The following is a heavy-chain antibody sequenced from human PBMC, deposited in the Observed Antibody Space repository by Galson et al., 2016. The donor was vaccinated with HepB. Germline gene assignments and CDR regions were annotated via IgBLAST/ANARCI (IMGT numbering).Heavy chain of an antibody. CDR2: IVPMFGTI. D-gene: IGHD2/OR15-2a*01. Sequence: SVKVSCKASGGTFSTYTISWVRQAPGQGLEWMGGIVPMFGTIKYAQKFQGRLTITADESTSTAYMELTSLTSEDRAIYYCATGGGGIVLSGGFDCWGQGTLVSVSS. V-gene: IGHV1-69*13. CDR1: GGTFSTYT. CDR3: ATGGGGIVLSGGFDC. J-gene: IGHJ4*02.